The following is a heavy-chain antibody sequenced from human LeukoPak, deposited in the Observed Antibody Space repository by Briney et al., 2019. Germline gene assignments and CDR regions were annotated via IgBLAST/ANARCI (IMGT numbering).Heavy chain of an antibody. D-gene: IGHD4-17*01. J-gene: IGHJ6*03. CDR2: ISGSGGST. CDR1: GFTFSTYY. CDR3: TKVYGDYESYYYYYMDV. Sequence: GGSLRLSCAASGFTFSTYYMSWVRQAPGKGLEWVSAISGSGGSTYYADSVKGRFTISRDNSKNTLYLQMNSLRAEDTAVYYCTKVYGDYESYYYYYMDVWGKGTTVTISS. V-gene: IGHV3-23*01.